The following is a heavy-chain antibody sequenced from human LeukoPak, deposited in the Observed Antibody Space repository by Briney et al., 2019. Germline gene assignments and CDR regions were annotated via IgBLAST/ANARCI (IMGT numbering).Heavy chain of an antibody. CDR3: ARSPHLGSYGYGPWELPVPYFDY. CDR1: GFTFSSYS. Sequence: GGSLRLSCAASGFTFSSYSMNWVRQAPGKGLEWVSYINSSSTIYYADSVKGRFTISRDNAKNSLYLQMNSLRAEDTAVYYCARSPHLGSYGYGPWELPVPYFDYWGQGTLVTVSS. V-gene: IGHV3-48*01. J-gene: IGHJ4*02. D-gene: IGHD3-16*01. CDR2: INSSSTI.